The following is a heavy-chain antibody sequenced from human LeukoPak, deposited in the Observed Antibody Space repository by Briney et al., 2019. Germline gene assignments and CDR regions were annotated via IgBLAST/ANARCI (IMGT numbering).Heavy chain of an antibody. CDR1: GFTFSSYA. CDR2: IYYSGST. Sequence: LRLSCAASGFTFSSYAMSWVRQPPGKGLEWIGYIYYSGSTYYNPSLKSRVTISVDTSKNQFSLKLSSVTAADTAVYYCARQRETYGDYLNWGQGTLVTVSS. CDR3: ARQRETYGDYLN. J-gene: IGHJ4*02. V-gene: IGHV4-30-4*08. D-gene: IGHD4-17*01.